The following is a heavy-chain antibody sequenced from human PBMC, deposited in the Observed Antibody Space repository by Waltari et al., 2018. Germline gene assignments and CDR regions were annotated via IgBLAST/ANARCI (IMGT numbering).Heavy chain of an antibody. D-gene: IGHD2-8*01. CDR1: GGSISSYY. CDR2: IYYSGST. Sequence: QVQLQESGPGLVKPSETLSLTCTVSGGSISSYYWSWIRQPPGKGLEWIGYIYYSGSTYYNPSLKSRVTISVDTSKNQFSLKLSSVTAADTAVYYCARHAQNGHAFDIWGQGTMVTVSS. V-gene: IGHV4-59*08. CDR3: ARHAQNGHAFDI. J-gene: IGHJ3*02.